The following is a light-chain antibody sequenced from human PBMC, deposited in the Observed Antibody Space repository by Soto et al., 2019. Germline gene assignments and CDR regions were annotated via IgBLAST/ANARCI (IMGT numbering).Light chain of an antibody. CDR1: QSVSSN. J-gene: IGKJ4*01. CDR2: GAS. Sequence: EIVMTQSPATLSVSPGERATLSCRASQSVSSNLAWYQQKPGQAPRLLIYGASTRATGIPARFSGSGSGTEFTLTISSLQSEDFAVYYCQQHDSSPLTFGGGTKVDIK. V-gene: IGKV3-15*01. CDR3: QQHDSSPLT.